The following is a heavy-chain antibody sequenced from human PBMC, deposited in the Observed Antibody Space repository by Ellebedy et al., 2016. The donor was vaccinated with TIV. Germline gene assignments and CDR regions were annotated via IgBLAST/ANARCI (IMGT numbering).Heavy chain of an antibody. Sequence: GGSLRLXXAASGFTFSYYFMHWVRQAPGKGLEWVAVISPDGSNKYHAESVKGRFTISRDDSKNTLYLQMNTLRTEDTALYFCARGSSSRGYFDSWGQGTLVTVSS. V-gene: IGHV3-30-3*01. D-gene: IGHD6-13*01. J-gene: IGHJ4*02. CDR1: GFTFSYYF. CDR2: ISPDGSNK. CDR3: ARGSSSRGYFDS.